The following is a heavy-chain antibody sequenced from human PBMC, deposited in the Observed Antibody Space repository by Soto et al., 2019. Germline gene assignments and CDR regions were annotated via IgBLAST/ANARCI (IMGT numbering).Heavy chain of an antibody. CDR3: ASDPPISRSVGWNASDI. CDR2: IYYSGST. V-gene: IGHV4-31*03. Sequence: SETLSLTCTVSGGSISSGGYYWSWIRQHPGKGLEWIGYIYYSGSTYYNPSLKSRVTISVDTSKNQFSLKLSSVTAADTAAYYCASDPPISRSVGWNASDIWGQGTMVT. CDR1: GGSISSGGYY. J-gene: IGHJ3*02. D-gene: IGHD1-26*01.